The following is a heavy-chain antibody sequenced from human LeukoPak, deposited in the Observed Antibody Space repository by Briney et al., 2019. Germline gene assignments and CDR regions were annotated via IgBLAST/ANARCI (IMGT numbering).Heavy chain of an antibody. CDR2: IIPIFGTA. J-gene: IGHJ4*02. CDR1: GGTFSSYA. V-gene: IGHV1-69*13. Sequence: ASVKVSCKASGGTFSSYAISWVRQAPGQGLEWMGGIIPIFGTANYAQKFQGRVTITADESTSTAYMELSSLRSEDTAVYYCERVKGGGLNYYFDYWGQGTLVTVSS. CDR3: ERVKGGGLNYYFDY. D-gene: IGHD3-16*01.